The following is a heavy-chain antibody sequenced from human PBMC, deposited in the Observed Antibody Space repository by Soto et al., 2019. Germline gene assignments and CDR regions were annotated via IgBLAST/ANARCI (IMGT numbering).Heavy chain of an antibody. J-gene: IGHJ6*02. CDR2: IDHRGST. V-gene: IGHV4-34*01. Sequence: PSDTLSLTCGVFGSLRVYYWNWIRQPPGKGLEWIGKIDHRGSTKYNPSLESRLTMSLDTSQNQFSLKLNSVTAADTAVYFCARVPAPFDFHYAMDVSGQGNTV. CDR3: ARVPAPFDFHYAMDV. CDR1: GSLRVYY. D-gene: IGHD3-16*01.